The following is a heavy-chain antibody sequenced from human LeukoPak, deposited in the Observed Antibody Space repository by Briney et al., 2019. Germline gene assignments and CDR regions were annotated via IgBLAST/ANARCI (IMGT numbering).Heavy chain of an antibody. CDR1: GGSFSSGSYS. J-gene: IGHJ4*02. V-gene: IGHV4-61*02. D-gene: IGHD4-17*01. CDR2: IYSSGST. CDR3: ARYGDDWGFGY. Sequence: SQTLSLTCTVSGGSFSSGSYSWSWIRQPAGKGLEWIGRIYSSGSTNYNPSLKSRVTVSVDTSRNQFSLKLSSVTAADTAVYYCARYGDDWGFGYWGQGTLVTASS.